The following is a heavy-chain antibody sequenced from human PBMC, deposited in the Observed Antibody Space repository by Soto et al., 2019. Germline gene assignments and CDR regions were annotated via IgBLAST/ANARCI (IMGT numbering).Heavy chain of an antibody. CDR1: GYTFTSYG. D-gene: IGHD6-19*01. V-gene: IGHV1-3*01. CDR3: ARAGAVAGNINFDY. J-gene: IGHJ4*02. Sequence: ASVKVSCKASGYTFTSYGVHWVRQAPGQRLEWMGWINAGNGNTRYSQKFQSRVTINRDTSASTAYMELSRLRSEDTAVYYCARAGAVAGNINFDYWGQGTPVSVSS. CDR2: INAGNGNT.